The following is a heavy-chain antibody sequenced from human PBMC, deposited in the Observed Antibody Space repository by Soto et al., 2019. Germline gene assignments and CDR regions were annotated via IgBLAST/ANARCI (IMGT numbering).Heavy chain of an antibody. D-gene: IGHD3-10*01. CDR1: GFTFTSSA. CDR3: AADQTYYYGSGSYYSWFDP. Sequence: ASVKVSCKASGFTFTSSAVQWVRQARGQRLEWIGWIVVGSGNTNYAQKFQERVTITRDMSTSTAYMELSSLRSEDTAVYYCAADQTYYYGSGSYYSWFDPWGQGTLVTVSS. V-gene: IGHV1-58*01. CDR2: IVVGSGNT. J-gene: IGHJ5*02.